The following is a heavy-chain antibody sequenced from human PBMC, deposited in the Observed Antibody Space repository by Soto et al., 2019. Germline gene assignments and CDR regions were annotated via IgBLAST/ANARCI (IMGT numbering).Heavy chain of an antibody. V-gene: IGHV1-2*02. CDR2: INPNSGGT. D-gene: IGHD3-22*01. CDR3: ARLAPLYYYDSSGYSNYFDY. J-gene: IGHJ4*02. CDR1: GYTFTGYY. Sequence: ASVKVSCKASGYTFTGYYMHWVRQAPGQGLEWMGWINPNSGGTNYAQKFQGRVTMTRDTSISTAYMELSRLRSDDTAVYYCARLAPLYYYDSSGYSNYFDYWRQGTLVTVCS.